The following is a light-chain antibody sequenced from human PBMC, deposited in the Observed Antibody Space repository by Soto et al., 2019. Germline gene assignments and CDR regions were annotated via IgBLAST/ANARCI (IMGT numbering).Light chain of an antibody. Sequence: EIPMTQSKYTLSASVGDTVTITCRASQSISRWLAWYQQKPGKAPKILISDASILENGVPSRFSGAGSGTEFTLTISNLQHDDFGTCFCHEDYRFSLITFGHVT. CDR1: QSISRW. J-gene: IGKJ5*01. V-gene: IGKV1-5*01. CDR2: DAS. CDR3: HEDYRFSLIT.